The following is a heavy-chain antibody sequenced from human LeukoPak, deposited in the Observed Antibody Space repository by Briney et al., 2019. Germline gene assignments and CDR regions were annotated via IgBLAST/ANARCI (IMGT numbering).Heavy chain of an antibody. CDR2: IYYSGST. V-gene: IGHV4-59*01. CDR3: ARLGESSNWLIFDF. Sequence: PSETLSLTCTVPGGSISNYYWSWIRRSPGKGLEWIGYIYYSGSTNYNPSLESRVTISIDTSKKQISLKLSSVTAADTAVYYCARLGESSNWLIFDFWGQGTLVTVSS. D-gene: IGHD6-13*01. CDR1: GGSISNYY. J-gene: IGHJ4*02.